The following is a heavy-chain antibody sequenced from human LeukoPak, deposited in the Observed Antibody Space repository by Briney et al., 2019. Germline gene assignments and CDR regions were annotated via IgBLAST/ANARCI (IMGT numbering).Heavy chain of an antibody. CDR2: ISTSGGTT. V-gene: IGHV3-23*01. CDR3: PKGHYSSDL. D-gene: IGHD3-22*01. CDR1: GFTFSSHA. Sequence: GGSLRLSCAASGFTFSSHAMSWVRQAPGKGLEWVSSISTSGGTTYYADSVKGRFTISRDNSKNTLYLQMISLRAEDTAVYYCPKGHYSSDLWGQGTLVTVSS. J-gene: IGHJ5*02.